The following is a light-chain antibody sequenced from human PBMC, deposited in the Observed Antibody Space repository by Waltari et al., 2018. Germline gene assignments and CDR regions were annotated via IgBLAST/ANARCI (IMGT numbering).Light chain of an antibody. CDR3: QQYHGDSPT. CDR2: DAS. CDR1: QSISSW. V-gene: IGKV1-5*01. Sequence: DIQMTQSPSTVSASVGDRVTITCRASQSISSWLAWYQQKPGKAPKLLIDDASSLESGVPSRFRGSGSGTEFTLTISSLQPDDFAAYYCQQYHGDSPTFGQGTRVEIK. J-gene: IGKJ1*01.